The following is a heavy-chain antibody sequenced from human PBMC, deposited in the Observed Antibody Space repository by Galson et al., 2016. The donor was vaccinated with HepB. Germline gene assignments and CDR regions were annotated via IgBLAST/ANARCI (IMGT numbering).Heavy chain of an antibody. D-gene: IGHD3-9*01. CDR2: IYSGGGT. Sequence: SLRLSCAASGFTVSSNYIHWVRQAPGKGLEWVSIIYSGGGTYYADSVKGRFTISRDNAKHSVHLQMNSLRAEDTAVYYCARDRYDILTGYYHGMDVWGQGTTVTVSS. J-gene: IGHJ6*02. V-gene: IGHV3-53*01. CDR1: GFTVSSNY. CDR3: ARDRYDILTGYYHGMDV.